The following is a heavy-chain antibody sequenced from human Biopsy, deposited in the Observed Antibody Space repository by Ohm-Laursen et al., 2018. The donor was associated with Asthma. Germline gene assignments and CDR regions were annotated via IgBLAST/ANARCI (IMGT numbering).Heavy chain of an antibody. J-gene: IGHJ6*02. V-gene: IGHV4-39*07. CDR2: TNERGVT. Sequence: SETLSLTWIVSGDAMSTSGSYWGWIRQSPGKGLEWIGETNERGVTNNNPSLKSRVIISIDTYWNRVSLKLTSVTAADTAVYYCARGPELDVWGQGTTVTVSS. CDR3: ARGPELDV. CDR1: GDAMSTSGSY.